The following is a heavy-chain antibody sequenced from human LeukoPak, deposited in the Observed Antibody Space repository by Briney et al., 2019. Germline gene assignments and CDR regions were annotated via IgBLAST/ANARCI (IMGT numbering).Heavy chain of an antibody. CDR1: GFTFSSYG. V-gene: IGHV3-33*01. CDR3: ARDWYFDY. Sequence: GGSLRLSCAASGFTFSSYGMHWVRQAPGKGLEWVAVIWYDGSNKYYADSVKGRFTISRDNAKNSLYLQMNSLGDEDTAVYYCARDWYFDYWGQGTLVTVSS. CDR2: IWYDGSNK. J-gene: IGHJ4*02.